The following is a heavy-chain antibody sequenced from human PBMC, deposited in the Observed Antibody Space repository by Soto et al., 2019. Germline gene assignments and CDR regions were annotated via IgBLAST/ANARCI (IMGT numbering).Heavy chain of an antibody. CDR3: AKSGCSGGSCYDLNWFDP. V-gene: IGHV3-30*18. Sequence: GGSLRLSCAASGFTFSSYGMHWVRQAPGKGLEWVAVISYDGSNKYYADSVKGRFTISRDNSKNTLYLQMNSLRAEDTAVYYCAKSGCSGGSCYDLNWFDPWGQGTLVTVSS. CDR2: ISYDGSNK. CDR1: GFTFSSYG. J-gene: IGHJ5*02. D-gene: IGHD2-15*01.